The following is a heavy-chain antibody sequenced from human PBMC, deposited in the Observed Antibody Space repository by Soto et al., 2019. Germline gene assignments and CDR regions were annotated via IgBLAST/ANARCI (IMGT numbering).Heavy chain of an antibody. D-gene: IGHD2-15*01. CDR3: ARAGAATISDY. J-gene: IGHJ4*02. CDR1: GGSISNYY. Sequence: QVQLQESGPGLVKPSETLSLTCTVSGGSISNYYCSWIRQPPGKGLEWIGYMYYSGSTNYNPSLKSRVTISVYTSKNQFSLKLSSVTAADTAVYYCARAGAATISDYWGQGTLVTVSS. CDR2: MYYSGST. V-gene: IGHV4-59*01.